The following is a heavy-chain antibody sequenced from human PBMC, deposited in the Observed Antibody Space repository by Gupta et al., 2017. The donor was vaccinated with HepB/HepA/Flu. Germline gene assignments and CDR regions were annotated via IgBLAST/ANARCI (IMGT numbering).Heavy chain of an antibody. J-gene: IGHJ4*02. CDR1: GYTFTNYY. CDR2: INPSGGST. V-gene: IGHV1-46*01. CDR3: ARMIRGEVGVSAY. Sequence: QVQLVQSGAEVKKPGASVKVSCKASGYTFTNYYMHWVRQAPGQGLEWMGIINPSGGSTSYTQKFQGRVTMTRDTSTSTVYMELSSLRSEDTAVYYCARMIRGEVGVSAYWGQGTLVTVSS. D-gene: IGHD1-26*01.